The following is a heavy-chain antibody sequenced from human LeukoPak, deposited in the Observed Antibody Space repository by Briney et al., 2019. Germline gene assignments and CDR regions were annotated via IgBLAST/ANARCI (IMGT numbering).Heavy chain of an antibody. Sequence: PGGSLRLSCAASGFTFSDYYMSWIRQAPGKGLEWVSYISSSGSTIYYADSVKGRFTISRDNAKNSLYLQMDSLRAEDTAVYYCARGGEYCSSTSCYSGRTAAYWGQGTLVTVSS. CDR3: ARGGEYCSSTSCYSGRTAAY. J-gene: IGHJ4*02. CDR1: GFTFSDYY. CDR2: ISSSGSTI. V-gene: IGHV3-11*01. D-gene: IGHD2-2*02.